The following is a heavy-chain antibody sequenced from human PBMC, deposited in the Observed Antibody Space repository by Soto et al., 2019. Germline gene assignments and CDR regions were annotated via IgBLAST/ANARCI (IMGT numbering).Heavy chain of an antibody. CDR3: ARGSPSRTSSYFDY. CDR1: GGSISSYY. D-gene: IGHD6-13*01. J-gene: IGHJ4*02. CDR2: IYYSGST. V-gene: IGHV4-59*01. Sequence: PSDALSLTCTVSGGSISSYYWSWIRQPPGKGLEWIGYIYYSGSTNYNPSLKSRVTISVDTSKNQFSLKLSSVTAADTAVYYCARGSPSRTSSYFDYWGQGTLVTVS.